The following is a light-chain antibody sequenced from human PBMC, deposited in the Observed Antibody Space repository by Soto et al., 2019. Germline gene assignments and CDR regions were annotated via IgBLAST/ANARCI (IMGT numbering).Light chain of an antibody. J-gene: IGKJ5*01. Sequence: EIVLTQSPGTLSLSPGERATLSCRASQSVSSSYLAWYQQKPGQPPRLLISGASRRATGIADRFSGSGSGTDFPLTISRLEPEDFAVYYCQQYGSSPNTFGQGTRLEIK. CDR2: GAS. V-gene: IGKV3-20*01. CDR3: QQYGSSPNT. CDR1: QSVSSSY.